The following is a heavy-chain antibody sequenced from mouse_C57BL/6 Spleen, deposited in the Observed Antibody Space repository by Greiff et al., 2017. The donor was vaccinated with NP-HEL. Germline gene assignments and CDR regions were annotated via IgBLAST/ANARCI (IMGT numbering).Heavy chain of an antibody. CDR1: GYTFTSYW. Sequence: QVQLQQPGAELVRPGSSVKLSCKASGYTFTSYWMHWVKQRPIQGLEWIGNIDPSDSETHYNQKFKDKATLTVDKSSSTAYMQLSSLTSEDSAFYYCSRGRGITTVSYIEVWGTGTTVTVSS. CDR3: SRGRGITTVSYIEV. CDR2: IDPSDSET. J-gene: IGHJ1*03. V-gene: IGHV1-52*01. D-gene: IGHD1-1*01.